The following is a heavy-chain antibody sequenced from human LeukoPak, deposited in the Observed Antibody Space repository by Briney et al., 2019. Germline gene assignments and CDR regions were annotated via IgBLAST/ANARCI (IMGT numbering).Heavy chain of an antibody. V-gene: IGHV3-53*01. D-gene: IGHD5-24*01. CDR1: GFTFPRHW. J-gene: IGHJ4*02. Sequence: GGSLRLSCVASGFTFPRHWMSWVRQAPGKGLEWVSVIYSGGSTYYADSVKGRFTISRDNSKNTLYLQMNSLRAEDTAVYYCASGDGYNFGVFDYWGQGTLVTVSS. CDR3: ASGDGYNFGVFDY. CDR2: IYSGGST.